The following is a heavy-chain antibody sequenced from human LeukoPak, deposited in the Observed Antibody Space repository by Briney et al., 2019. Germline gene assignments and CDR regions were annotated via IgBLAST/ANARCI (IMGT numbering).Heavy chain of an antibody. CDR3: ARARWQLVPYFDS. J-gene: IGHJ4*02. CDR2: INPNSGGT. D-gene: IGHD6-6*01. CDR1: VYTFTDYY. Sequence: ASVKVSCTASVYTFTDYYMHWVRQAPGQGLEWMGWINPNSGGTNFAQKFQGRVAITRDTSISTAYLALGSLRSDDTAVYFCARARWQLVPYFDSWGQGTLVTVSS. V-gene: IGHV1-2*02.